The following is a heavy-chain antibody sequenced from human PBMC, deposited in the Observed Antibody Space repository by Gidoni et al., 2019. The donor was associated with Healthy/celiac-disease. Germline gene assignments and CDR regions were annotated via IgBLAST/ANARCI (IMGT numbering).Heavy chain of an antibody. CDR1: AFSLSTSGMR. CDR2: IDWDDDK. J-gene: IGHJ4*02. CDR3: ARSNPYYFDY. D-gene: IGHD4-4*01. Sequence: QVPLKASGPALVKPTQPLTLTCTFSAFSLSTSGMRVSWIRQPPVKALEWLARIDWDDDKFYSTSLKTRLTISKDTSKNQVVLTMTNMDPVDTATYYCARSNPYYFDYWGQGTLVTVSS. V-gene: IGHV2-70*04.